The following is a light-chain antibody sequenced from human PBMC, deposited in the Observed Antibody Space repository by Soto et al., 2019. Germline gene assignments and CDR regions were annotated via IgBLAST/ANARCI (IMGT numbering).Light chain of an antibody. J-gene: IGKJ5*01. V-gene: IGKV3-20*01. CDR1: QSVSSSY. CDR2: GAS. CDR3: QLYGASPP. Sequence: EIVLTQSPGTLSLSPGERATLSCRASQSVSSSYLAWYQQKPGQAPRLLIYGASSRATGIPDRFSGSASGTDFTLTINRLEPEDFAVYYCQLYGASPPFGQGTRLEIK.